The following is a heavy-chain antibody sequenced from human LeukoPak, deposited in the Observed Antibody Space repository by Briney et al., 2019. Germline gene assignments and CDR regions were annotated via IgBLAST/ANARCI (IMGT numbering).Heavy chain of an antibody. CDR3: ARDPAEEVVGIDY. CDR2: LYAKSGDT. Sequence: GASVKVSCKASGYTFSDSYMHWVRHAPGQGLEWMGWLYAKSGDTHYEQKFQGRVTLTRDTSISTAYMELSSLTSDDTAVYYCARDPAEEVVGIDYWGQGTLVTVSS. V-gene: IGHV1-2*02. J-gene: IGHJ4*02. CDR1: GYTFSDSY. D-gene: IGHD2-2*01.